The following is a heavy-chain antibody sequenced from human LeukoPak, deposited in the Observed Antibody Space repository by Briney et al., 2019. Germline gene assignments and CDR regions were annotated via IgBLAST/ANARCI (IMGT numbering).Heavy chain of an antibody. CDR1: GGSTSSSNW. D-gene: IGHD6-19*01. Sequence: SGTLSLTCAVSGGSTSSSNWWSWVRQPPGKGLEWIGEIYHSGSTNYNPSLKSRVTISVDKSKNQFSLKLSSVTAADTAVYYCARDIGYSSGWHHDYRGQGTLVTVSS. CDR3: ARDIGYSSGWHHDY. V-gene: IGHV4-4*02. CDR2: IYHSGST. J-gene: IGHJ4*02.